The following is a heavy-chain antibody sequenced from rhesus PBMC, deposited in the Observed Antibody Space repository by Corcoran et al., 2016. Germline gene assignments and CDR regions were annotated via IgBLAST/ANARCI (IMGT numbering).Heavy chain of an antibody. Sequence: QVQLQESGPGLVKPSEPLSLTCTVSGGSISDSYYWSWIRQPPGKGLEWMGRIDGRGGSTNDNPSIKSRVTSSRDTSKNQCSLKLSAVTAADTAVYYCARGGRAAGPFDYWGQGVLVTVSS. CDR1: GGSISDSYY. J-gene: IGHJ4*01. CDR3: ARGGRAAGPFDY. D-gene: IGHD6-13*01. V-gene: IGHV4-92*01. CDR2: IDGRGGST.